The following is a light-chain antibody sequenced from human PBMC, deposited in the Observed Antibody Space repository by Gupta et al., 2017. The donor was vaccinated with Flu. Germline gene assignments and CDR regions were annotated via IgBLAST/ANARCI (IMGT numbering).Light chain of an antibody. CDR1: QSVSSSY. CDR2: GAS. Sequence: ERATLSCRASQSVSSSYLAWYQQKPGQAPRLLIYGASSRATGIPDRFSGSGSGTDFTLIISRLEPEDFAVYFCQQYGSSVFTFGPGTKVDIK. J-gene: IGKJ3*01. CDR3: QQYGSSVFT. V-gene: IGKV3-20*01.